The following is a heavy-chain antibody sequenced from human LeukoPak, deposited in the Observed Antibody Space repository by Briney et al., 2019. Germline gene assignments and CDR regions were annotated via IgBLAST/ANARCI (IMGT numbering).Heavy chain of an antibody. CDR2: IYHSGST. CDR3: AREGSQWRLAFDI. V-gene: IGHV4-4*02. Sequence: SETLSLTCAVSGGSISSSNWWSWVRPPPGKGLEGIGEIYHSGSTNYNPSLKSRVTISVDKSKNQFSLKLSSVTAADTAVYYCAREGSQWRLAFDIWGQGTMVTVSS. CDR1: GGSISSSNW. D-gene: IGHD6-19*01. J-gene: IGHJ3*02.